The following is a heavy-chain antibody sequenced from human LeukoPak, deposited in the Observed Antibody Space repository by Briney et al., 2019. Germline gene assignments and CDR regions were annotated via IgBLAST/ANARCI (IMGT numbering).Heavy chain of an antibody. CDR2: ITSEGSST. Sequence: GGSLRLSCAASGFTFSSYWMHWVRQVPGKGLVWVSRITSEGSSTSYADSVKGRFTISRDNAKNSLYLQMNSLRAEDTAVYYCARGCSSTSCHTADNWFDPWSQGTLVTVSS. D-gene: IGHD2-2*01. J-gene: IGHJ5*02. CDR3: ARGCSSTSCHTADNWFDP. V-gene: IGHV3-74*01. CDR1: GFTFSSYW.